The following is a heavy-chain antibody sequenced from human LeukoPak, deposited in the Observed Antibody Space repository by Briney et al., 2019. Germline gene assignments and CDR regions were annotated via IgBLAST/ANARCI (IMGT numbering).Heavy chain of an antibody. V-gene: IGHV3-74*01. Sequence: GGSLRLSCAASGYTFTTYWMHWVRQAPGKGLVWVSHINSDASDTNYADFVKGRFTISRDNAKNTVYLQINSLRDEDTAVYYCARICSSTDCLIPDWGQGTLVTVSS. CDR3: ARICSSTDCLIPD. J-gene: IGHJ4*02. D-gene: IGHD2-2*01. CDR2: INSDASDT. CDR1: GYTFTTYW.